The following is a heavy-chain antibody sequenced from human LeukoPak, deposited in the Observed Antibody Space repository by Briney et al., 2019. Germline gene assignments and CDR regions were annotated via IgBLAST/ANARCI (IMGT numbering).Heavy chain of an antibody. CDR3: ARLVRRYGSGSYYPSPYYYYGMDV. Sequence: ASVKVSCKASGYTLTSYGMSWVRQAPGQGLEWMGWISAYNGNTSYAQKLQGRVTMTTDTSTSTAYMELRSLRSDDTAVYYCARLVRRYGSGSYYPSPYYYYGMDVWGQGTTVTVSS. J-gene: IGHJ6*02. D-gene: IGHD3-10*01. V-gene: IGHV1-18*01. CDR1: GYTLTSYG. CDR2: ISAYNGNT.